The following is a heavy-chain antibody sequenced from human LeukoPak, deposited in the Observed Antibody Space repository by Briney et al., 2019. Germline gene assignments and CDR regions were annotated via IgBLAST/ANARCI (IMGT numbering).Heavy chain of an antibody. CDR2: TYSRSKWYS. CDR1: GDSVSSNSAA. CDR3: ARASMAVAGYWYFDL. J-gene: IGHJ2*01. D-gene: IGHD6-19*01. V-gene: IGHV6-1*01. Sequence: SQTLSLTCALSGDSVSSNSAAWNWIRQSPSRGLEWLGRTYSRSKWYSDYTVSVKSRITINPGTSKNQFSLQLNSVTPEDTAVYYCARASMAVAGYWYFDLWGRGTLVTVSS.